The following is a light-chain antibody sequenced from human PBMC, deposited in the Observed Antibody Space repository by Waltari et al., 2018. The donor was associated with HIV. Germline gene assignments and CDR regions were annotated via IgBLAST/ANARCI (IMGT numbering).Light chain of an antibody. CDR2: YTN. CDR3: GTWDSSLSAVA. V-gene: IGLV1-51*01. Sequence: QSVLTQPPSVSAAPGQKVTISCSGSSSNVGNNYVSWYQQLPGTAPKLLIDYTNGRPSGIPDRFSGSKSGTSATLGITGLQTGDEADYYCGTWDSSLSAVAFGGGTRLTVL. J-gene: IGLJ2*01. CDR1: SSNVGNNY.